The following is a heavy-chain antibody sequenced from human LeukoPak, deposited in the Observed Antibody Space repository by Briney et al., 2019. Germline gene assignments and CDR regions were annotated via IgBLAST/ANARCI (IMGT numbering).Heavy chain of an antibody. CDR2: IYTSGNT. V-gene: IGHV4-4*07. J-gene: IGHJ1*01. D-gene: IGHD1-26*01. CDR1: GGSISNYY. Sequence: PSETLSLTCTVSGGSISNYYLSWIRQPAGKGLEWIGRIYTSGNTNYNPSLQSRLTISLDRSNNQFSLRLSSVTAADTAVYYCARGASSGSYWDMRAEYFRHWGQRALVTVSS. CDR3: ARGASSGSYWDMRAEYFRH.